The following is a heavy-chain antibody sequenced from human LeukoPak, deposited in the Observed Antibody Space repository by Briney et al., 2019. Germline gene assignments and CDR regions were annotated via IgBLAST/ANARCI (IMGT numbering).Heavy chain of an antibody. CDR3: ARSSGTGTFSY. CDR2: VYYGRSP. J-gene: IGHJ4*02. CDR1: GDSISRSTYY. Sequence: SETLSLTCTVSGDSISRSTYYWAWIRQPPGKGLEWVGSVYYGRSPYYNPSLESRATISVDTSKNHFSLKMSSVTAADTAVYYCARSSGTGTFSYWGQGTLVTVSS. V-gene: IGHV4-39*02. D-gene: IGHD6-25*01.